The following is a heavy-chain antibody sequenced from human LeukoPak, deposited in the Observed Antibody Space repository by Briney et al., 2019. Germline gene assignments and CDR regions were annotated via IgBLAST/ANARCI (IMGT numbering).Heavy chain of an antibody. CDR1: GFTFSRYT. CDR2: ISSSSSYI. J-gene: IGHJ4*01. CDR3: ARGDITIFGVALKGPFDY. V-gene: IGHV3-21*01. D-gene: IGHD3-3*01. Sequence: GGSLRLSCAASGFTFSRYTMNWVRQAPGKGLEWVSSISSSSSYIYYADSVKGRFTISRDNAKNSLSVQMNSLRAEDTAVYYSARGDITIFGVALKGPFDYWGQGTLVTVSS.